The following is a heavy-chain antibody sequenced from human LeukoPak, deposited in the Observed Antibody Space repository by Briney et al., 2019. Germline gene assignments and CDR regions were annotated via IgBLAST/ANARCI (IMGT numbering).Heavy chain of an antibody. Sequence: ASVKVSCKASGYTFTSYGISWVRQAPGQGLEWMGWISAYNGNTNYAQKLQGRVTMTTDTSTSTAYMELRSLRSDDTAVYYCAREARNVGYNWFDPWGQGTLVTVSS. CDR1: GYTFTSYG. CDR3: AREARNVGYNWFDP. D-gene: IGHD1-1*01. J-gene: IGHJ5*02. V-gene: IGHV1-18*01. CDR2: ISAYNGNT.